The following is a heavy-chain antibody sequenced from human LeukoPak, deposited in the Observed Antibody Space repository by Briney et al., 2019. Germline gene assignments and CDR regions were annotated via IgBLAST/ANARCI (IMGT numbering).Heavy chain of an antibody. CDR3: ARDGHRRYHYDSSGREDAFDV. V-gene: IGHV1-18*01. D-gene: IGHD3-22*01. Sequence: GASVKVSCKTSGYIFNSQGMNWVRQAPGQGLEWMGWISSYNGYTNYAQKLQGRVTMTTDTSTSTAYMELRSLRSDDTAVYYCARDGHRRYHYDSSGREDAFDVWGQGTMVTVSS. CDR1: GYIFNSQG. CDR2: ISSYNGYT. J-gene: IGHJ3*01.